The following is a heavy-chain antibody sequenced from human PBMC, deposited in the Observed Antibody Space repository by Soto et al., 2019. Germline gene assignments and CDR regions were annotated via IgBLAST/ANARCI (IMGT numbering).Heavy chain of an antibody. CDR2: INHSGST. CDR3: ARVFSLGYYYDSSGYLGRYYGMDV. Sequence: SETLSLTCAVYGGSFSGYYWSWIRQPPGKGLEWIGEINHSGSTNYNPSLKSRVTISVDTSKNQFSLKLSSVTAADTAVYYCARVFSLGYYYDSSGYLGRYYGMDVWGQGTTVTVSS. V-gene: IGHV4-34*01. CDR1: GGSFSGYY. J-gene: IGHJ6*02. D-gene: IGHD3-22*01.